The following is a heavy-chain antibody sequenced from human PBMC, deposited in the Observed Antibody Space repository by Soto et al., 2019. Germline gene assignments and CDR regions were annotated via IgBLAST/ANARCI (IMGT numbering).Heavy chain of an antibody. D-gene: IGHD3-10*01. CDR2: IRSKANSFAT. CDR3: SSSSGD. V-gene: IGHV3-73*01. J-gene: IGHJ4*02. Sequence: EVQLVESGGGLVQPGGSLKLSCVASGFTFSDSAMHWVRQASGKGLEWVGRIRSKANSFATAYAASVQGRFTISRDDLENTAYLQMNSLKTEDPAVYYCSSSSGDWGQGTLVTVSS. CDR1: GFTFSDSA.